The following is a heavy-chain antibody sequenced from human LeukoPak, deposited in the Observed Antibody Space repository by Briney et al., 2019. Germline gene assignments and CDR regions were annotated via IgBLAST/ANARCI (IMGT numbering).Heavy chain of an antibody. CDR1: GFTFSSYG. CDR2: IRHDGSNK. D-gene: IGHD6-13*01. CDR3: AKRSAAGTVGYFDY. V-gene: IGHV3-30*02. J-gene: IGHJ4*02. Sequence: GGSLRLSCAASGFTFSSYGMHWVRQAPGKGLEWVAFIRHDGSNKYYADSVKGRFTISRDNSKNTLYLQMNSLRAEDTALYYCAKRSAAGTVGYFDYWGQGSLVTVSS.